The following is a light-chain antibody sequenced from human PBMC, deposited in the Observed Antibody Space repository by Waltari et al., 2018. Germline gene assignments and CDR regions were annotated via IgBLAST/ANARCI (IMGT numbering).Light chain of an antibody. Sequence: EIFLTQSTATLSVSAGERAALSCRASQSVCTPSAWYQHRTGQAPRLLIYDASKRAASIPARFSGSGSGTDFTLAIDTLEPEDFAVYYCQQRNTWPRTFGQGTKVEI. CDR1: QSVCTP. V-gene: IGKV3-11*01. J-gene: IGKJ1*01. CDR2: DAS. CDR3: QQRNTWPRT.